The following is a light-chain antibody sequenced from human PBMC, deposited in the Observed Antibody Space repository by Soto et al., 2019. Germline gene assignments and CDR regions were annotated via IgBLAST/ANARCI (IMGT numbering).Light chain of an antibody. J-gene: IGKJ5*01. Sequence: DIQMTQSPSSVSASVGDRVTITCRASQSISSWLAWYQQKPGTVPKLLIYAACSLQSGVPSRFSGSGAGTEFTLTISSLQPEDFGTYYCQQRDSFPITFGQGTRLEIK. CDR2: AAC. CDR3: QQRDSFPIT. CDR1: QSISSW. V-gene: IGKV1-12*01.